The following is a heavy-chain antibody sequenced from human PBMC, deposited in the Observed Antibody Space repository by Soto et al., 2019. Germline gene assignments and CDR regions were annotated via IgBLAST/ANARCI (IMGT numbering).Heavy chain of an antibody. CDR2: IIPIFGTA. CDR1: GGTFSSYA. Sequence: QLQLVQSGAEVKKPGSSVKVSCKASGGTFSSYAISWVRQAPGQGLECMGGIIPIFGTANYAQKFKGRVTITADESTSTADMELSSLRSEDTALSYCARERHMRMSDYYYYGMEVWGQGTTVTVSS. J-gene: IGHJ6*02. V-gene: IGHV1-69*01. D-gene: IGHD2-2*01. CDR3: ARERHMRMSDYYYYGMEV.